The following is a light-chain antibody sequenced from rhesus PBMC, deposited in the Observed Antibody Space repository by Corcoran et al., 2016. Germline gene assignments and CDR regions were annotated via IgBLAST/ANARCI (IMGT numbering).Light chain of an antibody. CDR2: GAT. J-gene: IGKJ4*01. Sequence: DIQMTQSPSSLSASVGDTVTITCRASQDIRSYLNWFQQKPGKAPRPLLDGATALQTGVTSRFSGSGSGTDFTLTIGSLQPEDLATYYCQQFKDYPLTFGGGTKVEIK. V-gene: IGKV1-28*02. CDR3: QQFKDYPLT. CDR1: QDIRSY.